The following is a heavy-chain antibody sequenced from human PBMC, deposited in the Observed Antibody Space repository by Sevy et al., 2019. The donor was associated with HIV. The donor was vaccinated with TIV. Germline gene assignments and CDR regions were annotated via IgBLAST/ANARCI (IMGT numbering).Heavy chain of an antibody. J-gene: IGHJ4*02. CDR2: IYAGGTA. CDR1: GFDIRSNY. Sequence: GGSLRLSCVVSGFDIRSNYMSWVRQAPGKGLEWVSHIYAGGTAYYADSVTGRFTFSIDDSKNTVSLQMRSLRVEDSAVYYCASEYCSRGSCFFDYWGQGIQVTVSS. D-gene: IGHD2-15*01. V-gene: IGHV3-53*01. CDR3: ASEYCSRGSCFFDY.